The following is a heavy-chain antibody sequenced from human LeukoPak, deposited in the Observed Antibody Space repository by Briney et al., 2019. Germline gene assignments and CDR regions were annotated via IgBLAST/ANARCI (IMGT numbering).Heavy chain of an antibody. CDR2: ISSSSSYI. J-gene: IGHJ4*02. V-gene: IGHV3-21*01. CDR3: ARDIRSFDLLLSSFFDY. D-gene: IGHD3-9*01. Sequence: GGSLRLSCAASGFAFSSYSMNWVRQAPGKGLEWVSSISSSSSYIYYADSVKGRFTISRDNAKNSLYLQMNSLRAEDTAVYYCARDIRSFDLLLSSFFDYRGQGTLVTVSS. CDR1: GFAFSSYS.